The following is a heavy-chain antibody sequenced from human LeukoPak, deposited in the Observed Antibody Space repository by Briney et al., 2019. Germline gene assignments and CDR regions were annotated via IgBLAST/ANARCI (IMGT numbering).Heavy chain of an antibody. D-gene: IGHD3-16*01. Sequence: SETLSLTCTVSGDSISSGVYYWSWIRQPPGKGLEWIGYIYYSGSTYYNPSLKSRVTISVDTSKNQFSLKLSSVTAADTAVYYCARERMDDYVWDEWGQGTLVTVSS. CDR1: GDSISSGVYY. V-gene: IGHV4-30-4*01. J-gene: IGHJ4*02. CDR3: ARERMDDYVWDE. CDR2: IYYSGST.